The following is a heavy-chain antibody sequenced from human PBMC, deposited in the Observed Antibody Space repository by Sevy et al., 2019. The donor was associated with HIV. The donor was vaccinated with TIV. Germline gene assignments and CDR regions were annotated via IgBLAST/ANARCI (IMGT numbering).Heavy chain of an antibody. CDR3: ARAPPGVVVVAASFDY. CDR2: ISPSGNTI. J-gene: IGHJ4*02. CDR1: GFTFSRYG. D-gene: IGHD2-15*01. Sequence: GGSLRLSCAASGFTFSRYGMNWVRQAPGKGLEWVSYISPSGNTIYYADSVKGRLTISRDNAKNSLSLQMNSLRAEDTAVYYCARAPPGVVVVAASFDYWGQGNLVTVSS. V-gene: IGHV3-48*01.